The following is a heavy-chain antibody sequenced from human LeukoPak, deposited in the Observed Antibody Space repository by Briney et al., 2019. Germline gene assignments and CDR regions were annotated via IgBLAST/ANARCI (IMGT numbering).Heavy chain of an antibody. D-gene: IGHD6-13*01. V-gene: IGHV3-43D*03. CDR2: ITWDGGST. Sequence: PGGSLRLSCTASGFTFDDYAMHWVRRAPGKGLDWVSLITWDGGSTYYADSVKGRFTISRDNSKNSLYLQMNSLRAEDTALYYCAKGTSSWHEFDYWGQGTLVTVSS. CDR1: GFTFDDYA. CDR3: AKGTSSWHEFDY. J-gene: IGHJ4*02.